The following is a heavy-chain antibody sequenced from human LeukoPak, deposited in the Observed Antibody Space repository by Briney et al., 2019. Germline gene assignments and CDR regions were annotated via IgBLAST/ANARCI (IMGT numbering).Heavy chain of an antibody. V-gene: IGHV3-53*01. CDR2: IYRGGST. J-gene: IGHJ6*04. Sequence: GGSLRLSCAAWGFTVSSNYMSWVRQAGGEGVEGVSDIYRGGSTYYADSVHGRFTISRDNSKNTLYLQMNSLRAEDTAVYYCARDALGYGGQNYGMDVWGKGTTVTASS. D-gene: IGHD5-12*01. CDR1: GFTVSSNY. CDR3: ARDALGYGGQNYGMDV.